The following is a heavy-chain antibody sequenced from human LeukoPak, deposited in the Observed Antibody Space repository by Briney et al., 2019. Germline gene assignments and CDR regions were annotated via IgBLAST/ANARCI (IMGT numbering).Heavy chain of an antibody. J-gene: IGHJ4*02. V-gene: IGHV3-23*01. Sequence: GGSLRLSCAASGFTFSSYAMSWVRQAPGKGLEWVSAISGSGGSTYYADSVKGRFTISRDNAKNSLYLQMNSLRAEDTALYYCAKEKITFGGVIVMSLGNYFDYWGQGTLVTVSS. CDR1: GFTFSSYA. CDR2: ISGSGGST. CDR3: AKEKITFGGVIVMSLGNYFDY. D-gene: IGHD3-16*02.